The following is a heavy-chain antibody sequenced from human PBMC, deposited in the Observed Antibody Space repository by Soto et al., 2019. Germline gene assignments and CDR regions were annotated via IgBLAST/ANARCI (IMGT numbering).Heavy chain of an antibody. CDR2: ISYDGSNK. J-gene: IGHJ6*02. CDR3: ARDPLLTYYYDSSGYYTPGYYYGMEV. CDR1: GFTFSSYA. V-gene: IGHV3-30-3*01. D-gene: IGHD3-22*01. Sequence: GGSLRLSCAASGFTFSSYAMHWVRQAPGKGLEWVAVISYDGSNKYYADSVKGRFTISRDNSKNTLYLQMDSLRAEDTAVYYCARDPLLTYYYDSSGYYTPGYYYGMEVWGQGTTVTVS.